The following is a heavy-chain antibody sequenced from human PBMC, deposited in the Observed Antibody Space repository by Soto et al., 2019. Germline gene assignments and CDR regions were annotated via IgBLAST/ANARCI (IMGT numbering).Heavy chain of an antibody. V-gene: IGHV3-30-3*01. CDR1: GFTFSSYA. CDR2: ISYDGSNK. CDR3: ATSITMIDSNFDY. J-gene: IGHJ4*02. Sequence: GGSLRLSCAASGFTFSSYAMHWVRQAPGKGLEWVAVISYDGSNKYYADSVKGRFTISRDNSENTLYLQMNSLRAEDTAVYYCATSITMIDSNFDYWGQGTLVTVSS. D-gene: IGHD3-22*01.